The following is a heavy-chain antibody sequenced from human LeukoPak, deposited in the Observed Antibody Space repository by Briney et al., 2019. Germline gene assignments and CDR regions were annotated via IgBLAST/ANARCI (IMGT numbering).Heavy chain of an antibody. CDR1: GGTFSSYA. CDR3: ASDVTATVTTNWFDP. CDR2: IIPILGIA. Sequence: GASVKVSCKASGGTFSSYAISWVRQAPGQGLEWMGRIIPILGIANYAQKFQGRVTITADKSTSTAYMELSSLRSEDTAVYCRASDVTATVTTNWFDPWGQGTLVTVSS. J-gene: IGHJ5*02. D-gene: IGHD4-17*01. V-gene: IGHV1-69*04.